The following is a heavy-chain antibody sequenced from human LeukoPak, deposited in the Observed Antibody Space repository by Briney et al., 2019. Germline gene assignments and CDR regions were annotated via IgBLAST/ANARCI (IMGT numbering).Heavy chain of an antibody. CDR3: AREGNDYDFWSGDREGRYYFDY. V-gene: IGHV1-2*02. J-gene: IGHJ4*02. CDR2: INPNDGDT. D-gene: IGHD3-3*01. CDR1: GYTFTDYY. Sequence: ASVKVSCKASGYTFTDYYMHWVRQAPGQGFEWMGWINPNDGDTNYAQKFQGRVTMTRDTSISTAHMEVRSLRSDDTAVYYCAREGNDYDFWSGDREGRYYFDYWGQGTLVTVSS.